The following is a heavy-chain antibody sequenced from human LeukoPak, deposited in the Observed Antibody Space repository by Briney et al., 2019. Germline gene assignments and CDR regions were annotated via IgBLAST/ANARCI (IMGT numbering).Heavy chain of an antibody. CDR3: ARFHSSSWYKFHYYMDV. CDR1: GYTFTSYD. J-gene: IGHJ6*03. V-gene: IGHV1-8*03. Sequence: GSVKVSRKASGYTFTSYDINWVRQATGQGLEWMGWMNPNSGNTGYAQKFQGRVTITRNTSISTAYMELSSLRSEDTAVYYCARFHSSSWYKFHYYMDVWGKGTTVTVSS. D-gene: IGHD6-13*01. CDR2: MNPNSGNT.